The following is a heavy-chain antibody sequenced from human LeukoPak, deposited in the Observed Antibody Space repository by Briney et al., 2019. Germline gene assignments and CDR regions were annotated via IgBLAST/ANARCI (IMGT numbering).Heavy chain of an antibody. J-gene: IGHJ3*02. CDR2: ITSSTSTI. CDR1: GFSLSGYG. D-gene: IGHD4-17*01. CDR3: ARAYGNAFDI. Sequence: PGGSLRLSCAASGFSLSGYGMHWVRQAPGKGLRWVSYITSSTSTISYADSVKGRFTISRDNARSSLYLQMNSLRAEDTAVYFCARAYGNAFDIWGQGTMVTVSS. V-gene: IGHV3-48*01.